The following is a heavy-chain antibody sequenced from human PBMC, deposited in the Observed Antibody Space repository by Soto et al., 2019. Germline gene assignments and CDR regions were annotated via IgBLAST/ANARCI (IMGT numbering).Heavy chain of an antibody. CDR3: AKAYSGPFDV. Sequence: VQLVESGGGVVQPGRSLRLSCLASGFTFSAYDIHWVRQAPGKGLEWVAVISYDGSKKYYADSVKGLLTISRDNSKSTLYLQINSLRAEDTAVYYCAKAYSGPFDVWGQGTMLIVSS. J-gene: IGHJ3*01. CDR2: ISYDGSKK. D-gene: IGHD1-26*01. V-gene: IGHV3-30*18. CDR1: GFTFSAYD.